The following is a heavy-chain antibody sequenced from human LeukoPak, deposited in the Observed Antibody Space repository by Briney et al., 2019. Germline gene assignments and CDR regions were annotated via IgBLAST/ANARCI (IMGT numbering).Heavy chain of an antibody. V-gene: IGHV3-7*03. CDR1: GFTFSSYW. J-gene: IGHJ4*02. CDR2: IKQDGSEK. Sequence: GGSLRLSCAASGFTFSSYWMSWVRQAPGKGLEWVANIKQDGSEKYYVDSVKGRFTISRDNAKNSLYLQMSSLRADDTAVYYCARDDTSGGYYEFGYWGQGTLVTVSS. D-gene: IGHD6-19*01. CDR3: ARDDTSGGYYEFGY.